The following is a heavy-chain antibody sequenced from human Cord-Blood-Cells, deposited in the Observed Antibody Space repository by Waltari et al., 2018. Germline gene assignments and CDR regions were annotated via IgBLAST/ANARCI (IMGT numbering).Heavy chain of an antibody. CDR1: GYTFTSYG. CDR3: ARLDCSSTSCYVGYAFDI. V-gene: IGHV1-18*01. CDR2: ISAYNGNT. D-gene: IGHD2-2*01. Sequence: QVQLVQSGAEVKKPGASVKVSCKASGYTFTSYGISWVRQAPGQGLEWMGWISAYNGNTNYAQKRQGRVTMSTDTSTSTAYMELRGLRSDDTAVYYCARLDCSSTSCYVGYAFDIWGQGTMVTVSS. J-gene: IGHJ3*02.